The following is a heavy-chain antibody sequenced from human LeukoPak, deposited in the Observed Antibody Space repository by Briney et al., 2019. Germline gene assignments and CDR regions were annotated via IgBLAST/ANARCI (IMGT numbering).Heavy chain of an antibody. CDR1: GGSISSYY. Sequence: SETLSLTCTVSGGSISSYYWSWIRQPAGKGLEWIGRIYTSGSTNYNPSLKSRVTMSVDTSKNQFSLKLSSVTAADTAVYYCARCACSSTSCYEDHAFDIWGQGTMVTVSS. CDR3: ARCACSSTSCYEDHAFDI. D-gene: IGHD2-2*01. V-gene: IGHV4-4*07. J-gene: IGHJ3*02. CDR2: IYTSGST.